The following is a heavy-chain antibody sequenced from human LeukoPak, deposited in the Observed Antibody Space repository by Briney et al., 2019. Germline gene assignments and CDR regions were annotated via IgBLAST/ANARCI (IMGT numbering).Heavy chain of an antibody. D-gene: IGHD5-24*01. J-gene: IGHJ3*02. CDR2: IYTSGST. Sequence: SETLSLTCTVSGGSISSYYWSWIRQPAGKGLEWIGRIYTSGSTNYNPSLKSRVTISVDTSKNQFSLKLSSVTAADTAVYYCARVGLQFYSVYAFDIWGQGTMVTVSS. CDR1: GGSISSYY. CDR3: ARVGLQFYSVYAFDI. V-gene: IGHV4-4*07.